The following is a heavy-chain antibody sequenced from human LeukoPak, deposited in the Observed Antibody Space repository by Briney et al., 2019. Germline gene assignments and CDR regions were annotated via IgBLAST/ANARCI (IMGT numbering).Heavy chain of an antibody. D-gene: IGHD5-18*01. V-gene: IGHV1-46*01. CDR3: ATLPRGYSYGLDAFDI. CDR2: IYPSGGST. J-gene: IGHJ3*02. Sequence: ASVKVSCKASGYTFTSYYMHWVRQAPGQGLEWMGIIYPSGGSTSYAQKFQGRVTMTRDTSTSTVYMELSSLRSEDTAVYYCATLPRGYSYGLDAFDIWGQGTMVTVSS. CDR1: GYTFTSYY.